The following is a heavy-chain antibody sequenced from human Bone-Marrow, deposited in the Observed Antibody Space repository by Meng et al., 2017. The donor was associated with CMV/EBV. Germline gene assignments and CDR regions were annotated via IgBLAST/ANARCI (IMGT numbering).Heavy chain of an antibody. CDR2: IYYSGST. J-gene: IGHJ4*02. V-gene: IGHV4-39*07. CDR1: GGSITSSYYY. CDR3: ARVEYSSGSVDY. D-gene: IGHD6-19*01. Sequence: LRLSCTVSGGSITSSYYYWGWIRQSPGKGLEWIGHIYYSGSTYYNPSLKSRVTISVDTSKSQFSLKLSSVTAADTAVYYCARVEYSSGSVDYWGQGTLVTVSS.